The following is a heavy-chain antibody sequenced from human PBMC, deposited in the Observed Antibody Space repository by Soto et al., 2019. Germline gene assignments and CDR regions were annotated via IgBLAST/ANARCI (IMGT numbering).Heavy chain of an antibody. V-gene: IGHV3-30-3*01. Sequence: GGSLRLSCAASGFTFSSYAMHWVRQAPGKGLEWVAVISYDGSNKYYADSVKGRFTISRDNSKNTLYLQMNSLRAEDTAVYYCAKASPTILTDIVYWGQGTLVTVS. D-gene: IGHD3-9*01. CDR2: ISYDGSNK. J-gene: IGHJ4*02. CDR3: AKASPTILTDIVY. CDR1: GFTFSSYA.